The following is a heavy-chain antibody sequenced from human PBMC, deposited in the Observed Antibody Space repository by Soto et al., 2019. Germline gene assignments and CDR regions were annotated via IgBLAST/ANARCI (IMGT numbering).Heavy chain of an antibody. CDR1: GFTFSSYA. CDR3: AKGGPYYYDSSGYYDY. J-gene: IGHJ4*02. V-gene: IGHV3-23*01. Sequence: EVQLLESGGGLVQPGGSLRLSCAASGFTFSSYAMSWVRPAPGKGLEWVSAISGSGGSTYYADSVKGRFTISRDNSKNTLYLQMNSLRAEDTAVYYCAKGGPYYYDSSGYYDYWGQGTLVTVSS. CDR2: ISGSGGST. D-gene: IGHD3-22*01.